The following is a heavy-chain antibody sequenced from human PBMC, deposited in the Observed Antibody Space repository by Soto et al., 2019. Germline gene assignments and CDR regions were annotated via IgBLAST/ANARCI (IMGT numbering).Heavy chain of an antibody. Sequence: GASVKVSCKASGGTFSSYAISWVRQAPGQGLEWMGGIIPIFGTANYAQKFQGRVTITADESTSTAYMELSSLRSEDTAVYYCASTAAAGEGECYYNGMDVWRKGTTGTASS. CDR3: ASTAAAGEGECYYNGMDV. J-gene: IGHJ6*04. CDR2: IIPIFGTA. V-gene: IGHV1-69*13. CDR1: GGTFSSYA. D-gene: IGHD6-13*01.